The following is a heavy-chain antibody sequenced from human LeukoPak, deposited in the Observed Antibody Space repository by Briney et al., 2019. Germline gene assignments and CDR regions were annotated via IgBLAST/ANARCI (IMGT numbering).Heavy chain of an antibody. J-gene: IGHJ4*02. Sequence: ASVTVSCMASGYTLSRNYIHWLRQAPGQGLEWMGWIDANNGDTKSAQKFQGRVTMSRDTSISTAYMDLSSLSPDDAAVYYCARDPSSVTLYFFDYWGQGTLVTVSS. CDR2: IDANNGDT. CDR3: ARDPSSVTLYFFDY. D-gene: IGHD4-11*01. V-gene: IGHV1-2*02. CDR1: GYTLSRNY.